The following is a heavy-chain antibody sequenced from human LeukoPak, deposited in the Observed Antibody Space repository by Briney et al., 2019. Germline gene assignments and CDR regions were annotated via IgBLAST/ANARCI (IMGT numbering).Heavy chain of an antibody. V-gene: IGHV3-21*01. Sequence: GGSLRLSCAASGFTFSSYSMNWVRQAPGKGLEWVSSISSSSSYIYYADSVKGRFAISRDNAKNSLYLQMNSLRAEDTAVYYCARDGYSGYDSIDYWGQGTLVTVSS. J-gene: IGHJ4*02. D-gene: IGHD5-12*01. CDR2: ISSSSSYI. CDR3: ARDGYSGYDSIDY. CDR1: GFTFSSYS.